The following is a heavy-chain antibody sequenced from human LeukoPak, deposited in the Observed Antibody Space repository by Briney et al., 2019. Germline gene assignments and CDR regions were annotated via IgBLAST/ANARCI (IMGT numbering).Heavy chain of an antibody. J-gene: IGHJ3*02. CDR3: ARERRWLQLGAFDI. CDR1: GYTFTGYY. V-gene: IGHV1-2*02. CDR2: INPNSGGT. Sequence: ASVTVSCKSSGYTFTGYYMHWVRQAPGQGLEWMGWINPNSGGTNYAQKFRGRVTMTRDTSISTAYMELSRLRSDDTAVYYCARERRWLQLGAFDIWGQGTMVTVSS. D-gene: IGHD5-24*01.